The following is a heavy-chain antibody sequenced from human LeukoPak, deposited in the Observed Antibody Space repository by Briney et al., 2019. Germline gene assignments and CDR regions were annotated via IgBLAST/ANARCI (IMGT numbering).Heavy chain of an antibody. V-gene: IGHV3-30*18. D-gene: IGHD1-26*01. CDR3: AKDRSKGSYGDEFDF. CDR1: GGSISSNW. J-gene: IGHJ4*02. CDR2: ISYDGGKK. Sequence: PSGTLSLTCAVSGGSISSNWWSWVRQAPGKGLEWVAIISYDGGKKDYADSVKGRFTISRDNSKNTLYLQMNSLRAEDTAVYYCAKDRSKGSYGDEFDFWGQGTLVTVSS.